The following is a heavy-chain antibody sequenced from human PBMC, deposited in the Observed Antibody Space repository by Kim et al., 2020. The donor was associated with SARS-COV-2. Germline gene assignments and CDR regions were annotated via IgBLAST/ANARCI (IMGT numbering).Heavy chain of an antibody. D-gene: IGHD3-16*01. Sequence: PSLKSRVTISVDTSKNQFSLKLSSVTAADTAVYYCAISDTFGGVIDPFDYWGQGTLVTVSS. CDR3: AISDTFGGVIDPFDY. V-gene: IGHV4-39*01. J-gene: IGHJ4*02.